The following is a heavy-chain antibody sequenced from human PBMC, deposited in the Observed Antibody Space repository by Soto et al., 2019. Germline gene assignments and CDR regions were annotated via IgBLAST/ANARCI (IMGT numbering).Heavy chain of an antibody. D-gene: IGHD2-2*01. CDR1: GFTFSSYS. V-gene: IGHV3-48*01. Sequence: GGSLRLSCAASGFTFSSYSMNWVRQAPGKGLEWVSYISSSSSTIYYADSVKGRFTISRDNAKNSLYLQMNSLRAEDTAVYYCARVIVVVPVATRDVWGKGTTVTVSS. CDR3: ARVIVVVPVATRDV. CDR2: ISSSSSTI. J-gene: IGHJ6*04.